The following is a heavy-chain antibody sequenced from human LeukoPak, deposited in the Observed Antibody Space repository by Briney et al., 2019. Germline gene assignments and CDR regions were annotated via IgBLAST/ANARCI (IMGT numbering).Heavy chain of an antibody. J-gene: IGHJ4*02. D-gene: IGHD3-9*01. V-gene: IGHV1-2*06. Sequence: ASLKVSSTASAYIFTDYYIHWVRQAPGQGLEWMGRINPHSGGTNYAQNFQDRVTMTGDTSISTAYMEVSRLRSDDTAIYYCARGGDNYDILTQWGQGTLVTVSS. CDR3: ARGGDNYDILTQ. CDR1: AYIFTDYY. CDR2: INPHSGGT.